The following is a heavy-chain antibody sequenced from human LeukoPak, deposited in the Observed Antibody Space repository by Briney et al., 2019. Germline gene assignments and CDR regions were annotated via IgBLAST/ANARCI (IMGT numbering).Heavy chain of an antibody. D-gene: IGHD6-13*01. Sequence: GASVKVSCKASGYTFTSYYMYWVRQAPGQGLEWMGMTNPSGGSTTYAQKFQGRVTMTRDTSTSTVYMELSSLRSEDTAVYYCARDVGSSSWYFDYWGQGTLVTVSS. V-gene: IGHV1-46*01. CDR2: TNPSGGST. CDR3: ARDVGSSSWYFDY. J-gene: IGHJ4*02. CDR1: GYTFTSYY.